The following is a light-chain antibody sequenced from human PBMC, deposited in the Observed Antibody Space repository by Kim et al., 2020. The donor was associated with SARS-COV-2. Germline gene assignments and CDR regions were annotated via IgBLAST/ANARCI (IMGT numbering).Light chain of an antibody. V-gene: IGKV3-15*01. CDR1: QSINSN. Sequence: SWSPGDRAPLSCRASQSINSNLAWYQQKPGQAPTLLIYGAYTRATGIQARFSGSGSGTEFTLTISSLQSEDFVVYYCQQYNKWPYTFGQGTKLEI. CDR3: QQYNKWPYT. J-gene: IGKJ2*01. CDR2: GAY.